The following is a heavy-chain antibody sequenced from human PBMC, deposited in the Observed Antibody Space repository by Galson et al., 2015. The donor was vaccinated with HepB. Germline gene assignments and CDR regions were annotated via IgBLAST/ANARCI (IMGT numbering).Heavy chain of an antibody. CDR3: VGGNSGSFGPLGY. V-gene: IGHV3-64D*06. J-gene: IGHJ4*02. CDR2: ISSNGGST. Sequence: SLRLSCAASGFTFSSYAMHWVRQAPGKGLEYVSAISSNGGSTYYADSVKGRFTISRDNSKNTLYLQMSSLRAEDTAVYYCVGGNSGSFGPLGYWGQGTLVTVSS. CDR1: GFTFSSYA. D-gene: IGHD4-23*01.